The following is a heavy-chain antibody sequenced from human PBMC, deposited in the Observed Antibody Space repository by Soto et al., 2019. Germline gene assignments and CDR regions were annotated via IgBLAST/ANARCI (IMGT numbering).Heavy chain of an antibody. D-gene: IGHD3-3*01. J-gene: IGHJ5*02. CDR3: ARGVLRFLQWLDP. V-gene: IGHV4-61*01. Sequence: SDTLSLTCTVSGASVNSENYYWSWIRQPPGKGLEWIGYVYYSGSTNYNPSLKSRATISLDTYKNQFSLKMTSMTSADTAFYYCARGVLRFLQWLDPWGQGTLVTVSS. CDR1: GASVNSENYY. CDR2: VYYSGST.